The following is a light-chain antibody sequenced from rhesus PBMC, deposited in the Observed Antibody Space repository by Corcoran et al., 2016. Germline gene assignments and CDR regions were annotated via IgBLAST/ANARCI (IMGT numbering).Light chain of an antibody. CDR3: QQHNTSPLT. V-gene: IGKV1-69*01. Sequence: DIQMTQSPSSLSASVGDRVTITCRASQDISHWLAWYQQKPGKAPKLLTYNKANLEKGVPLRFSGSGSGTDFTLTISSLQPEDPATYYCQQHNTSPLTFGGGTKVELK. CDR2: NKA. J-gene: IGKJ4*01. CDR1: QDISHW.